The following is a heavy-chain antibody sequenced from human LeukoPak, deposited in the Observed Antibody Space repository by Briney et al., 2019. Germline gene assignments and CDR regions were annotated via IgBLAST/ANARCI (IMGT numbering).Heavy chain of an antibody. D-gene: IGHD3-3*01. J-gene: IGHJ5*02. V-gene: IGHV3-30*04. CDR2: LSYDGSNK. CDR3: ARGVGDFWSGYSSPSSRFDP. Sequence: GRSLRLSCAASGFTFSSYAIHWVRQAPGKGLEWVAVLSYDGSNKYYADSVKGRFTISRDNSKNTLYLQMNSLRTEDTAVYYCARGVGDFWSGYSSPSSRFDPWGQGTLVTVSS. CDR1: GFTFSSYA.